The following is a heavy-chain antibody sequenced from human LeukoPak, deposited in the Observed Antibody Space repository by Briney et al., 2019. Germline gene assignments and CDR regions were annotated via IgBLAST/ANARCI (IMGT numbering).Heavy chain of an antibody. CDR2: IIPILGIA. Sequence: SVKVSCKASGYTLTSYGISWVRQAPGQGLEWMGRIIPILGIANYAQKFQGRVTITADKSTSTAYMELSSLRSEDTAVYYCARFQDYDFWSGYPPADYYYYMDVWGKGTTVTVSS. J-gene: IGHJ6*03. CDR3: ARFQDYDFWSGYPPADYYYYMDV. CDR1: GYTLTSYG. D-gene: IGHD3-3*01. V-gene: IGHV1-69*04.